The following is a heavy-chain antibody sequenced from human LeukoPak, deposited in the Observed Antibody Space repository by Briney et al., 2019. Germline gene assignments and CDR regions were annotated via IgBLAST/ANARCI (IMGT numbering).Heavy chain of an antibody. D-gene: IGHD6-6*01. Sequence: GGSLRLSCAASGFTFSSYSMNWVRQAPGKGLEWVSSISSSSSYIYYADSVKGRFTISRDNAKNSLYLQMNSLRAEDTAVYYCASHFEYSSSFPLGYFAYWGQGTLVTVSS. CDR1: GFTFSSYS. V-gene: IGHV3-21*01. J-gene: IGHJ4*02. CDR3: ASHFEYSSSFPLGYFAY. CDR2: ISSSSSYI.